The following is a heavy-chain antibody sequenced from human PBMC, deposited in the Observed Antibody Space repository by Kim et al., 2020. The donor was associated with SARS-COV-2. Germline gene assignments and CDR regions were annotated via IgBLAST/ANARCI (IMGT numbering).Heavy chain of an antibody. CDR1: GFTFSGSA. V-gene: IGHV3-73*01. J-gene: IGHJ6*02. Sequence: GGSLRLSCAASGFTFSGSAMHWVRQASGKGLEWVGRIRSKANSYATAYAASVKGRFTISRDDSKNTAYLQMHSLKTEDTAVYYCTRGVEVGYCSSTSCGVGSYGMDVWGQGTTVTVSS. D-gene: IGHD2-2*01. CDR2: IRSKANSYAT. CDR3: TRGVEVGYCSSTSCGVGSYGMDV.